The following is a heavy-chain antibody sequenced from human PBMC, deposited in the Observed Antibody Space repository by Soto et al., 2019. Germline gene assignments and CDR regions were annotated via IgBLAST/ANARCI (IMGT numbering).Heavy chain of an antibody. D-gene: IGHD1-7*01. V-gene: IGHV3-53*01. J-gene: IGHJ3*02. Sequence: GGSLRLSCAASGFTVSSNYMSWVRQAPGKGLEWVSVIYSGGSTYYADSVKGRFTISRDNSKNTLYLQMNSLRAEDTAVYYCARVMTGTTFAFDIWGQGTMVTVSS. CDR1: GFTVSSNY. CDR2: IYSGGST. CDR3: ARVMTGTTFAFDI.